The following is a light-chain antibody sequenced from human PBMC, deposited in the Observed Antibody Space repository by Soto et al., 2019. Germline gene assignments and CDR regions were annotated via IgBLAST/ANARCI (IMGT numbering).Light chain of an antibody. CDR2: AAS. CDR1: QSISSY. Sequence: DIQMTQSPSSLSASVGDRVTITCRASQSISSYLNWYQQKPGKAPKLLIYAASSLQSGVPSRFSGFASGTDFTLTINSLQPEDFGTYFCQQSSSTPPTFGQGTKVDIK. CDR3: QQSSSTPPT. J-gene: IGKJ1*01. V-gene: IGKV1-39*01.